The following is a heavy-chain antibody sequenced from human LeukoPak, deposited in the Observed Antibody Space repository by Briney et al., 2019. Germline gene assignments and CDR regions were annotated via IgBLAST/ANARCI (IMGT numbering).Heavy chain of an antibody. J-gene: IGHJ6*02. CDR2: IYPGDSDT. Sequence: GESLKISCKGSGYSFTNYWINWVRQMPGKGLEWMGIIYPGDSDTRYSPSLQGQVTISADKSISTVYLQRSSLKASDTAMYYCARQTDVVGAPYYYYGMDVWGQGTTVTVSS. D-gene: IGHD1-26*01. CDR1: GYSFTNYW. CDR3: ARQTDVVGAPYYYYGMDV. V-gene: IGHV5-51*01.